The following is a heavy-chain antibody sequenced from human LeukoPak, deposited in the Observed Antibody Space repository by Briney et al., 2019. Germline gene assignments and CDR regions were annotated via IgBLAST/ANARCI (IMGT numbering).Heavy chain of an antibody. D-gene: IGHD3-22*01. CDR3: AKDRLSVYYYDSSGYYYFDY. CDR2: ISSSSTYI. J-gene: IGHJ4*02. CDR1: GFTFSSYS. V-gene: IGHV3-21*04. Sequence: PGGSLRLSCAASGFTFSSYSMNWVRQAPGKGLEWVSSISSSSTYIYYADSVKGRFTISRDNSKNTLYLQMNSLRAEDTAVFYCAKDRLSVYYYDSSGYYYFDYWGQGTLVTVSS.